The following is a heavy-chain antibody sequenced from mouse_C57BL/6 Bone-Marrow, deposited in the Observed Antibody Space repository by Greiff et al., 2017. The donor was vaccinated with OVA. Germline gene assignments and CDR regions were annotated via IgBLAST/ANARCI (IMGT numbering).Heavy chain of an antibody. CDR3: AREYYGSSPDY. CDR1: GYAFSSSW. Sequence: QVQLKQSGPELVKPGASVKISCKASGYAFSSSWMNWVKQRPGQGLEWIGRIYPGDGDTNYNGKFKGKATLTADKSSSTAYMQLSSLTSEDSAVYFCAREYYGSSPDYWGQGTTLTVSS. J-gene: IGHJ2*01. V-gene: IGHV1-82*01. CDR2: IYPGDGDT. D-gene: IGHD1-1*01.